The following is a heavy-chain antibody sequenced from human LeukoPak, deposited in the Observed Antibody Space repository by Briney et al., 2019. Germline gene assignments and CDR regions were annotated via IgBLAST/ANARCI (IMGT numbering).Heavy chain of an antibody. Sequence: GGSLRLSCAASGFTFSSYSMNWVRQAPGKGLEWVSGISWNSGSIGYADSVKGRFTISRDNAKNSLYLQMNSLRAEDTALYYCAKGVNALLPGLFDYWGQGTLVTVSS. CDR1: GFTFSSYS. V-gene: IGHV3-9*01. CDR2: ISWNSGSI. J-gene: IGHJ4*02. CDR3: AKGVNALLPGLFDY. D-gene: IGHD1-26*01.